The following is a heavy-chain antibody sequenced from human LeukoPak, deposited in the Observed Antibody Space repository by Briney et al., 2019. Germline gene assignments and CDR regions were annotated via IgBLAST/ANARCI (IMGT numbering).Heavy chain of an antibody. CDR3: ARVGIEVDGRGLVDY. Sequence: GGSLRLSCATSDFSFRSHWMHWVRQAPGKGLEWVANIKEDGSEKEYVDSVKGRFTFSRDNAKNLLYLQMNSLRPEDTALYYCARVGIEVDGRGLVDYWGQGTLVTVSS. CDR2: IKEDGSEK. V-gene: IGHV3-7*01. D-gene: IGHD6-19*01. J-gene: IGHJ4*02. CDR1: DFSFRSHW.